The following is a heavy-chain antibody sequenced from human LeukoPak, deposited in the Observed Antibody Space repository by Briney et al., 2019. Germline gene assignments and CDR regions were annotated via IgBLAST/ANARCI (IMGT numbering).Heavy chain of an antibody. V-gene: IGHV4-34*01. CDR3: ARRPSYALLQWYYFDY. CDR1: GGSFSGYY. CDR2: INHSGST. D-gene: IGHD2-2*01. Sequence: SETLSLTCAVYGGSFSGYYWSWIRQPPGKGLEWIGEINHSGSTNYNPSLKSRVTISVDTSKNQFSLKLSSVTAADTAVYYCARRPSYALLQWYYFDYWGQGTLVTVSS. J-gene: IGHJ4*02.